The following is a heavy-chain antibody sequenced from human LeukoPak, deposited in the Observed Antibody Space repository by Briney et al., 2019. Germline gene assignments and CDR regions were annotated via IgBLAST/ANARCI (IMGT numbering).Heavy chain of an antibody. CDR2: IYPGDSDT. D-gene: IGHD6-19*01. V-gene: IGHV5-51*01. Sequence: PGESLKISCKGSGYSFTSYWIGWVRQVPGKGLEWMGIIYPGDSDTRYSPSFQGQVTISADKSINTAYLQWSSLKASDTAMYYCARLTYSSGWYAPFYWGQGTLVTVSS. CDR3: ARLTYSSGWYAPFY. J-gene: IGHJ4*02. CDR1: GYSFTSYW.